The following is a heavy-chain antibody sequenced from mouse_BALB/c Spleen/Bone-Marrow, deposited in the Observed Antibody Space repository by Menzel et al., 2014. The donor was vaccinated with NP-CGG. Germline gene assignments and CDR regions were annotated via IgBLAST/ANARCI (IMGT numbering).Heavy chain of an antibody. Sequence: VHLQQSAPRLVKPSHSLSPICTVTGYSITSHYAWNWIRQFPGNKLEWMGYISYSGNTRYNPSLKSRISISRDTSKNQFFLQLNSVTTEDTATYYCARTHYYGSSYPYWGQGTLVTVSA. V-gene: IGHV3-2*02. D-gene: IGHD1-1*01. CDR2: ISYSGNT. CDR1: GYSITSHYA. CDR3: ARTHYYGSSYPY. J-gene: IGHJ3*01.